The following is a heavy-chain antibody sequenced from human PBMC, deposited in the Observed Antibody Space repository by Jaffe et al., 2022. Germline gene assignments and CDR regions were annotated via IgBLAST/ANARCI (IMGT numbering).Heavy chain of an antibody. Sequence: QVQLVESGGGVVQPGRSLRLSCAASGFTFSSYGMHWVRQAPGKGLEWVAVISYDGSNKYYADSVKGRFTISRDNSKNTLYLQMNSLRAEDTAVYYCAKDTAIGIAVAGNYFDYWGQGTLVTVSS. D-gene: IGHD6-19*01. CDR1: GFTFSSYG. V-gene: IGHV3-30*18. CDR2: ISYDGSNK. J-gene: IGHJ4*02. CDR3: AKDTAIGIAVAGNYFDY.